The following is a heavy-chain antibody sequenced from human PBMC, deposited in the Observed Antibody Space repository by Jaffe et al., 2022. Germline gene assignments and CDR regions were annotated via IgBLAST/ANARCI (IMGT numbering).Heavy chain of an antibody. CDR3: ARDLPKTTVTRRWFDP. J-gene: IGHJ5*02. CDR2: INPNSGGT. V-gene: IGHV1-2*06. CDR1: GYTFTGYY. D-gene: IGHD4-17*01. Sequence: QVQLVQSGAEVKKPGASVKVSCKASGYTFTGYYMHWVRQAPGQGLEWMGRINPNSGGTNYAQKFQGRVTMTRDTSISTAYMELSRLRSDDTAVYYCARDLPKTTVTRRWFDPWGQGTLVTVSS.